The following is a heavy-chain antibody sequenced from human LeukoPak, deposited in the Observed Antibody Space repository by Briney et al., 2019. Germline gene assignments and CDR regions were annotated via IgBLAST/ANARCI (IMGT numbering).Heavy chain of an antibody. Sequence: GESLKISCEASGYNFSSYWINWVRQKPGKGLEWMGIIYPGDSDTRYGPSFQGHVTISADRSANTAYLQWSRLEASDTAKYFCARKANGMAAPFDSWAQGTLVTVSS. D-gene: IGHD6-13*01. CDR1: GYNFSSYW. CDR3: ARKANGMAAPFDS. V-gene: IGHV5-51*01. CDR2: IYPGDSDT. J-gene: IGHJ4*02.